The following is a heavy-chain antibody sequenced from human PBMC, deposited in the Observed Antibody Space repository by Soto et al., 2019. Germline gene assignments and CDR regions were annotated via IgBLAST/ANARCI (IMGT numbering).Heavy chain of an antibody. J-gene: IGHJ6*02. Sequence: GESLKISCKGSGYSFSSYWINWVRQMPGKGLEWMGIIYPGDSDTRYSPSFQGQVTISADKSISTAYLQWRSLKASDTAMYYCARHHGSPGSYFGMDVWGQGTTVTVSS. D-gene: IGHD6-13*01. CDR1: GYSFSSYW. CDR2: IYPGDSDT. V-gene: IGHV5-51*01. CDR3: ARHHGSPGSYFGMDV.